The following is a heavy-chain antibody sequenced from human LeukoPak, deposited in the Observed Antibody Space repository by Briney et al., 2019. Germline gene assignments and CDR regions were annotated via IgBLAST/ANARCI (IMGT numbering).Heavy chain of an antibody. J-gene: IGHJ4*02. CDR2: ISFDGSDK. Sequence: PGGSLRLSCAASGFTFSNYVMHWVRQAPGKGLEWVAVISFDGSDKYYADSVKGRLTISRDHSKSTLYLQMNSLRAEDTAVYFCARGTKWSPLDFDFWGQGTQVTVSS. D-gene: IGHD3-3*01. V-gene: IGHV3-30*04. CDR1: GFTFSNYV. CDR3: ARGTKWSPLDFDF.